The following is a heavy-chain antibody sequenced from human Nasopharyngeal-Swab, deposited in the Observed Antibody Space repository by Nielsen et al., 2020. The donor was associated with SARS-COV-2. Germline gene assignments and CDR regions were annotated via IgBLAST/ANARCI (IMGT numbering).Heavy chain of an antibody. CDR2: IAHDASNE. Sequence: GGSLRLSCAASGFTFSSFGMHWVRQAPGKGLEWVAFIAHDASNEYYGDSVKGRFSISRDSSKNTLYLQMNSLRPEDTAVYYCARDAPAHYGAFYWGRGTLVTVSS. CDR1: GFTFSSFG. CDR3: ARDAPAHYGAFY. J-gene: IGHJ4*02. V-gene: IGHV3-30*03. D-gene: IGHD4-17*01.